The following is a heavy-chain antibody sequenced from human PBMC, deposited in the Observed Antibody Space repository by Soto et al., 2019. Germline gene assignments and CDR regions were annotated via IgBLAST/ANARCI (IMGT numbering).Heavy chain of an antibody. CDR3: ATERIGTDYFDN. J-gene: IGHJ4*02. V-gene: IGHV3-13*01. CDR1: GFTFSNHD. D-gene: IGHD1-1*01. Sequence: EVHLVESGGGLEQPGGSLRLSCAASGFTFSNHDMHWVRQAPGKGLEWVSGLDSRGYTNYAASVKGRFSISGDSGKKSFHLQINNPGAEDTALYFCATERIGTDYFDNWGQGTLVTVSS. CDR2: LDSRGYT.